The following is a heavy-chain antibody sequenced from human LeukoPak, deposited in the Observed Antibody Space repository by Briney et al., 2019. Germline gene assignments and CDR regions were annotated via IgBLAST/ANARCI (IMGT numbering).Heavy chain of an antibody. CDR2: IYYSGST. V-gene: IGHV4-30-4*08. CDR3: ARGNRVRYCSSTSCYRPLDY. CDR1: GGSISSGDYY. D-gene: IGHD2-2*01. J-gene: IGHJ4*02. Sequence: NPSETLSLTCTVSGGSISSGDYYWSWIRQPPGKGLEWIGYIYYSGSTYYNPSLKSRVTISVDTSKNQFSLKLSSVTAADTAVYYCARGNRVRYCSSTSCYRPLDYWGQGTLVTVSS.